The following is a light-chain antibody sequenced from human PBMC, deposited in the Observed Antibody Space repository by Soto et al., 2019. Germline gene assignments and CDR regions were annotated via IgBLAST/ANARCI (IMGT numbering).Light chain of an antibody. CDR3: AAWDDSLNGPV. CDR1: SSNIGSNY. CDR2: SNN. J-gene: IGLJ2*01. V-gene: IGLV1-44*01. Sequence: QSVLTQPPSASGTPGQRVTISCSGSSSNIGSNYVYWYQQLPGTAPKLLIYSNNQRPPGVPDRFSGSKSGTSASLTISGLQSDDEAEYHCAAWDDSLNGPVFGGGTKVTVL.